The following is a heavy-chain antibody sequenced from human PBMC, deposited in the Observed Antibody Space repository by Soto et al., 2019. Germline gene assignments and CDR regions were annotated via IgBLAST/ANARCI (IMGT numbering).Heavy chain of an antibody. CDR2: INPSSGET. Sequence: QIQLVQSGPEVKKPGASVKVSCKASGYTFSTYGITWVRQAPGQGLEWMGWINPSSGETNYAQNFQGRDTVTTDTSVTIADLELRNLRSDDTAAYYVARDWYPRFDPWGQGALVTVSS. J-gene: IGHJ5*02. V-gene: IGHV1-18*01. CDR3: ARDWYPRFDP. D-gene: IGHD6-13*01. CDR1: GYTFSTYG.